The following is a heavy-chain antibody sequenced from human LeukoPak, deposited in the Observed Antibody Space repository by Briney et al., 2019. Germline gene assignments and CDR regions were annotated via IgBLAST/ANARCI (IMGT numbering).Heavy chain of an antibody. CDR2: IYSGGNT. J-gene: IGHJ4*02. Sequence: PGGSLRLSCAASGFTFSNYAMSWVRQAPGKGLEWVSFIYSGGNTHYPDSVKGRFTISRDNSKNTLYLQMNSLRAEDTAIYYCARRAGEYSHPYDYWGQGTLVTVSS. V-gene: IGHV3-23*05. D-gene: IGHD2-15*01. CDR3: ARRAGEYSHPYDY. CDR1: GFTFSNYA.